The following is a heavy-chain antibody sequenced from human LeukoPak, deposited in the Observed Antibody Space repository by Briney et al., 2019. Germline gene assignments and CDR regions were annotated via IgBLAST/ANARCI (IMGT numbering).Heavy chain of an antibody. V-gene: IGHV4-59*01. J-gene: IGHJ6*02. CDR1: GGSISSYY. Sequence: SETLSLTCTASGGSISSYYWSWIRQPPGKGLEWIGYIYYSGSTNYNPSLKSRVTISVDTSKNQFSLKLSSVTAADTAVYYCARGRMTTVTPNRYYYYGMDVWGQGTTVTVSS. D-gene: IGHD4-17*01. CDR3: ARGRMTTVTPNRYYYYGMDV. CDR2: IYYSGST.